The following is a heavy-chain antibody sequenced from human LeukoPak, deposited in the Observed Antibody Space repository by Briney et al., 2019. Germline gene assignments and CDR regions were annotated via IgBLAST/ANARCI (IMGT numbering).Heavy chain of an antibody. Sequence: ASVKVSCKASGYTFTGYYIHWVRQAPGQGLEWMGWINPNRGGTNYAQKFQGRDTMTRDTSINTVYMELSRLRSDDTAVYYCARVPSDGDHYDYWGQGTLVTVSS. CDR2: INPNRGGT. V-gene: IGHV1-2*02. D-gene: IGHD4-17*01. CDR3: ARVPSDGDHYDY. J-gene: IGHJ4*02. CDR1: GYTFTGYY.